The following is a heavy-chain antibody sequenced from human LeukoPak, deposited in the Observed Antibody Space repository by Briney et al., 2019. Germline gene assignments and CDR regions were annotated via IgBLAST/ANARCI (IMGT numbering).Heavy chain of an antibody. V-gene: IGHV3-74*01. CDR1: GFTFSSYS. J-gene: IGHJ4*02. D-gene: IGHD3-10*01. CDR2: INPDGSTT. CDR3: ARVRVGAYDFEY. Sequence: HPGGSLRLSCAASGFTFSSYSMNWVRQAPGKGLVWVSRINPDGSTTTYVDSVKGRFTISRDNAKNTLYLQMNSLRAEDTAVYYCARVRVGAYDFEYWGQGTLVTVSS.